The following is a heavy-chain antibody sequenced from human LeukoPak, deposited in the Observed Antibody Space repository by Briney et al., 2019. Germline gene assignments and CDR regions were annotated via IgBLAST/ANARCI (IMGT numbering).Heavy chain of an antibody. J-gene: IGHJ4*02. CDR1: GFTFSSYD. CDR2: IGTAGDT. Sequence: GGSLRLSCAASGFTFSSYDMHWVRQATGKGLEWVSAIGTAGDTYYPGSVKGRFTISRENAKNSLYLQMNSLRAGDTAVYYCARGRGAAAWDHWGQGTLVTVSS. V-gene: IGHV3-13*01. D-gene: IGHD6-13*01. CDR3: ARGRGAAAWDH.